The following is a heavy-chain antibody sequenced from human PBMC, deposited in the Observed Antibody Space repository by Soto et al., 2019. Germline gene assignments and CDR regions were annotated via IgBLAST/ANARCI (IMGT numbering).Heavy chain of an antibody. CDR1: VFTFGDYA. Sequence: GGSLRLSCASSVFTFGDYAMHWVRQFPGRGLEWVSGVSWTNISFGYADSVKGRFTISRDNAKNSLYLQMNSLRREDTAFYYCAKERNTAMVTGYFEYWRHGTLVSVSS. CDR2: VSWTNISF. CDR3: AKERNTAMVTGYFEY. D-gene: IGHD5-18*01. J-gene: IGHJ4*01. V-gene: IGHV3-9*01.